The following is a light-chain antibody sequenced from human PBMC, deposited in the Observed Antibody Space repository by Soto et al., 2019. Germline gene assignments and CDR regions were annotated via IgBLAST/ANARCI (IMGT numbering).Light chain of an antibody. V-gene: IGKV1-33*01. J-gene: IGKJ5*01. CDR1: QDMTNY. CDR3: QQIDHLA. CDR2: DAS. Sequence: EIQMTPFPSSLSASVGDRVTITCQASQDMTNYLNWCRQKPGKASNLLIYDASNLETGVPSRCSGSGSGTDFTITISSTQPEDIASHYCQQIDHLAFGQGTRLEIK.